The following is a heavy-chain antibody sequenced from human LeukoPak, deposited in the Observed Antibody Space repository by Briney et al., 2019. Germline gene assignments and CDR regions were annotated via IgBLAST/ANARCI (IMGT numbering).Heavy chain of an antibody. D-gene: IGHD2-15*01. J-gene: IGHJ5*02. Sequence: ASVKVSCKASGYTFTGYYINWVRQAPGQGLEWMGWINPNSGGTNYAQKFQGRVTLTRDTSTSTAYMDLSRLRSDDTAAYYCARERCSSGSCFYSNWSAPWGQGCLVTAPS. CDR3: ARERCSSGSCFYSNWSAP. CDR2: INPNSGGT. V-gene: IGHV1-2*02. CDR1: GYTFTGYY.